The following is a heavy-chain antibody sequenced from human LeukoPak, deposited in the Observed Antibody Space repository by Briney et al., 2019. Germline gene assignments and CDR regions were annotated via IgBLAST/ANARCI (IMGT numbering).Heavy chain of an antibody. V-gene: IGHV3-30*04. CDR1: GFTFSRYV. CDR3: ARASWYYDILTGYYQYDAFDI. Sequence: GGSLRLSCSASGFTFSRYVIYWVRQAPGKGLEWVAAISYDASSKYYADSVKGRFTISRDNSKNTLYLQMNSLRAEDTAVYYCARASWYYDILTGYYQYDAFDIWGQGTMVTVSS. J-gene: IGHJ3*02. CDR2: ISYDASSK. D-gene: IGHD3-9*01.